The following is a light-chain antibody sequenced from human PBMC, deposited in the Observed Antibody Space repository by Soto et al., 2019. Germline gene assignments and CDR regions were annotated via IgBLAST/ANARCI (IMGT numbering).Light chain of an antibody. CDR2: GAS. Sequence: EIVLTQSPGTLSLSPGERATLSCRASQSYTSGYLAWYQQKPGQAPRLLIYGASSRATGIPDRFSGSGSGTDFTLTISRLEPEDFAVYYCHQYGSSPYTFGQGTKLEIK. CDR3: HQYGSSPYT. J-gene: IGKJ2*01. V-gene: IGKV3-20*01. CDR1: QSYTSGY.